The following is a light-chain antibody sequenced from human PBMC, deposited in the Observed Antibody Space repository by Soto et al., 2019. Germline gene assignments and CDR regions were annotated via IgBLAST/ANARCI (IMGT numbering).Light chain of an antibody. V-gene: IGKV1-5*03. Sequence: DIPMTQSPSTLSASVGDRVTITCRASQSIGNWLAWYQQKPGKAPKLLIYKASNLQGGVPSRFSGSGSGTEFTLTINNLQPDDFATYSCQQYDTFRTFGQGTKVEVK. J-gene: IGKJ1*01. CDR1: QSIGNW. CDR3: QQYDTFRT. CDR2: KAS.